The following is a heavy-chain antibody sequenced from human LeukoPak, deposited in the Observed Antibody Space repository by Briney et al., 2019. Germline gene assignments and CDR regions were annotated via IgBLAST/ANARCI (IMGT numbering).Heavy chain of an antibody. CDR3: ARQTGSGLFILP. CDR1: GGSISSSSTY. J-gene: IGHJ4*02. Sequence: SQTLSPACPVSGGSISSSSTYWGRIREPPGKGLEWIGSIYYSGSTYYNASLKSQVSISIDTSKNQFSLKLTSVTAADTAVYYCARQTGSGLFILPGGQGTLVAVSS. CDR2: IYYSGST. D-gene: IGHD3/OR15-3a*01. V-gene: IGHV4-39*01.